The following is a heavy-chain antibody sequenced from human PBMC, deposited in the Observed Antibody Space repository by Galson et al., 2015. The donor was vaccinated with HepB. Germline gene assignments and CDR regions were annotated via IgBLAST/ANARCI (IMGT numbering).Heavy chain of an antibody. Sequence: SLSLSCAASGFTFSKYGIHWVRQAPGRGLAWAAVLWKDGSKTYYAGSVKGRFTVSRDNSKNMLYLQMNSLRAGDTALYYCVRDSVPVARINGFHIWGQGALVTVTS. J-gene: IGHJ3*02. CDR3: VRDSVPVARINGFHI. CDR2: LWKDGSKT. CDR1: GFTFSKYG. V-gene: IGHV3-33*01. D-gene: IGHD2-2*01.